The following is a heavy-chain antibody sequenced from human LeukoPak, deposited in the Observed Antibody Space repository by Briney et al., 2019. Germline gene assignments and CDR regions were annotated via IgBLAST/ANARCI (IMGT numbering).Heavy chain of an antibody. CDR1: GFTFSSYS. CDR2: ISSSSSYI. V-gene: IGHV3-21*01. CDR3: ARVLAAAGPLDGPTEDGNAQNAFDI. D-gene: IGHD6-13*01. J-gene: IGHJ3*02. Sequence: GGSLRLSCAASGFTFSSYSMNWVRQAPGKGLEWVSSISSSSSYIYHADSVKGRFTISRDNAKNSLYLQMNSLRAEDTAVYYCARVLAAAGPLDGPTEDGNAQNAFDIWGQGTMATVSS.